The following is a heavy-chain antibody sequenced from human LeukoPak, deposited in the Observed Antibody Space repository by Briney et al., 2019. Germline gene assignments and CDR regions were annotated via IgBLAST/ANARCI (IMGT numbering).Heavy chain of an antibody. CDR3: ATEAMFYYDRSGYYWDY. J-gene: IGHJ4*02. Sequence: GGSLRLSCAASGFTFSSYWMHWVRQAPGKGLVWVSRINSDGSSTSYADSVKGRFTISRDNAKNTLYLQMNSLIAEDTAVYYCATEAMFYYDRSGYYWDYWGQGPLVTVSS. CDR2: INSDGSST. CDR1: GFTFSSYW. V-gene: IGHV3-74*01. D-gene: IGHD3-22*01.